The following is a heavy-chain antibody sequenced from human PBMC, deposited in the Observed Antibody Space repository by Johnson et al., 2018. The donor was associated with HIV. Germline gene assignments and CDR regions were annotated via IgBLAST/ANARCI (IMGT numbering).Heavy chain of an antibody. CDR2: ISYDGSNK. D-gene: IGHD6-13*01. V-gene: IGHV3-30*04. CDR3: ASKAAGTMHAFDI. Sequence: QVQLVESGGGMVQPGRSLRLSCAASGFTFSSYAMHWVRQAPGKGLEWVAVISYDGSNKYYADSVKGRFTISRDNSKNTRYLQMNSLRAEETAVYYCASKAAGTMHAFDIWGQGTMVTVSS. CDR1: GFTFSSYA. J-gene: IGHJ3*02.